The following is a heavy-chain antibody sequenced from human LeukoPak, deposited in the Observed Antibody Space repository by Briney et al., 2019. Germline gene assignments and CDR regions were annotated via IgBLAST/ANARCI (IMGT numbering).Heavy chain of an antibody. CDR3: ARGLQQLADVFDI. V-gene: IGHV1-46*01. CDR1: GYTFTSYY. Sequence: ASVKVSCKASGYTFTSYYMHWLRLAPGQGLEWMAMINPSGGTTSYAQKFQGRVTMTRDTSTCTVYMELSSLRSEDTAVYYCARGLQQLADVFDIWGQGTMVTVSS. J-gene: IGHJ3*02. D-gene: IGHD6-13*01. CDR2: INPSGGTT.